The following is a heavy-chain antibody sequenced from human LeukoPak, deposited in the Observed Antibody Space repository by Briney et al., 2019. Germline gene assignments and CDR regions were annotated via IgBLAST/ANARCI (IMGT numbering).Heavy chain of an antibody. CDR1: GGSISSYY. CDR3: ARVGDYDSSGSLDY. J-gene: IGHJ4*02. CDR2: IYYSGSS. Sequence: SETLSLTCTVSGGSISSYYWSWIRQFPGKGLEWIGYIYYSGSSHSNPFLKSRVTISVDTSKNQFSLKLSSVTAADTAVYYCARVGDYDSSGSLDYWGQGTLVTVSS. D-gene: IGHD3-22*01. V-gene: IGHV4-59*01.